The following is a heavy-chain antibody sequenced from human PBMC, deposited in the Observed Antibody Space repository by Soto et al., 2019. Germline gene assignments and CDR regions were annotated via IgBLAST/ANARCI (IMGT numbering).Heavy chain of an antibody. D-gene: IGHD4-4*01. J-gene: IGHJ4*02. CDR2: ISNSGPT. CDR1: GGSISAYQ. V-gene: IGHV4-59*01. CDR3: AREVVSNYYNF. Sequence: PSETLSLTCTVSGGSISAYQWSWIRQPPGKRLEWIGYISNSGPTNYNPSLKSRVTISLDTSKNQFFLNLSSVTAADTAVYYCAREVVSNYYNFWGQETLVTVSS.